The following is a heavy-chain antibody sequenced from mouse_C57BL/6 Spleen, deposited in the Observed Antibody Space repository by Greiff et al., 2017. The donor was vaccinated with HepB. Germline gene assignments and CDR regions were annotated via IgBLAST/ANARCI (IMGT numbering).Heavy chain of an antibody. Sequence: VQLKESGGGLVKPGGSLKLSCAASGFTFSDYGMHWVRQAPEKGLEWVAYISSGSSTIYYADTVKGRFTISRDNAKNNLFLQMTSLRSEDTAMYYCAKYGSGGAMDYWGQGTSVTVSS. D-gene: IGHD1-1*01. J-gene: IGHJ4*01. V-gene: IGHV5-17*01. CDR1: GFTFSDYG. CDR2: ISSGSSTI. CDR3: AKYGSGGAMDY.